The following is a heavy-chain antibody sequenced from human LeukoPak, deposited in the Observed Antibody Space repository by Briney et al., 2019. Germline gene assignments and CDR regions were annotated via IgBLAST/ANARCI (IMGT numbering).Heavy chain of an antibody. CDR1: GGSVSSGDYY. D-gene: IGHD5-12*01. CDR2: IYSRGSA. J-gene: IGHJ4*02. Sequence: SQTLSLTCTVSGGSVSSGDYYWTWIRQPPGKGLEWIGYIYSRGSAYSAPSLKNRVTISVDTSKNQFSLKLSSVTVADTAVYYCARESGYSGYDLRGVDGYWGQGTLVTVSS. CDR3: ARESGYSGYDLRGVDGY. V-gene: IGHV4-30-4*08.